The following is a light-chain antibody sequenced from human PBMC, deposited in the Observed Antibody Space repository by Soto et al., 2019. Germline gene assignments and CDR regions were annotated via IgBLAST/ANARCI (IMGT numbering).Light chain of an antibody. J-gene: IGKJ2*01. Sequence: EIVLTQSPGTLSLPPGERATLSCRASQSVSSSYLAWYQQKPGQAPRLLIYGASSRATGIPDRFSGSGSGTDFTLTISRLEPEDFAVYYCQQYGSSHPYTFGQGTKLEIK. CDR2: GAS. CDR1: QSVSSSY. CDR3: QQYGSSHPYT. V-gene: IGKV3-20*01.